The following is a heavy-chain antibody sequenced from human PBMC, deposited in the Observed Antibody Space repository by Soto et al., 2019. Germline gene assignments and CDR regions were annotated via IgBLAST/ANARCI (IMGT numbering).Heavy chain of an antibody. CDR3: ARALRELSTLDLAY. CDR2: IYPGDSDT. V-gene: IGHV5-51*01. D-gene: IGHD1-1*01. CDR1: EYSFTSYW. J-gene: IGHJ4*02. Sequence: GESLKISCKGSEYSFTSYWIGWVRQMPGKGLEWMGIIYPGDSDTRYSPSFQGQVTISADKSFSTAYLEWSSLQASDTATYYCARALRELSTLDLAYWGQGALVTISS.